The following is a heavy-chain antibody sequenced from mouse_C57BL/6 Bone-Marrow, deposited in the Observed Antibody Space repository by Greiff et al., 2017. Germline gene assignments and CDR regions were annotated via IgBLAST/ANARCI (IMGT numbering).Heavy chain of an antibody. V-gene: IGHV1-64*01. CDR1: GYPFTSYW. CDR3: ARGLILYYYAMDY. CDR2: IHPNSGST. D-gene: IGHD3-1*01. J-gene: IGHJ4*01. Sequence: VQLQQPGAELVQPGASVKLSCKASGYPFTSYWMLWVKQRPGQGLEWIGMIHPNSGSTNYNEKFQSKGTLTVDKSSSTAYMQLSSLTSEYSAVYYCARGLILYYYAMDYWGQGTSVTVSS.